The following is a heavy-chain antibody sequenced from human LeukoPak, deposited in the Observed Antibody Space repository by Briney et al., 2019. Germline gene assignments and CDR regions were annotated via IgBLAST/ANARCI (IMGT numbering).Heavy chain of an antibody. CDR1: GFTFSSYA. J-gene: IGHJ3*02. Sequence: GGSLRLSCAASGFTFSSYAMHWVRQVPGKGLEWVAVISYDGSNKYYADSVEGRFTISRDNSKNTLYLQMNSLRAEDTAVYYCARGRITMIVVGDDAFDIWGQGTMVTVSS. V-gene: IGHV3-30-3*01. CDR2: ISYDGSNK. D-gene: IGHD3-22*01. CDR3: ARGRITMIVVGDDAFDI.